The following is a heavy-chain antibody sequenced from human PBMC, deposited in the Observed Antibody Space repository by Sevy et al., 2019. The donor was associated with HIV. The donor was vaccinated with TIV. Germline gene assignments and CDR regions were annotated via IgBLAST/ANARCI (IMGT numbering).Heavy chain of an antibody. CDR1: GFTFSSYW. CDR3: ARESGGGHGVIPIYYYYGMDV. Sequence: GGSLRLSCAASGFTFSSYWMSWVRQAPGKGLEWVANIKQDGSEKYYVDSVKGRFTISRDNAKNSLYLQMNSLRAEDTAVYYCARESGGGHGVIPIYYYYGMDVWGQGTTVTVSS. J-gene: IGHJ6*02. V-gene: IGHV3-7*03. CDR2: IKQDGSEK. D-gene: IGHD3-16*02.